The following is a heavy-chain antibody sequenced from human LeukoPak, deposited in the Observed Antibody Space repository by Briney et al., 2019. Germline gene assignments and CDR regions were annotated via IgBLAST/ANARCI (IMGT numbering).Heavy chain of an antibody. CDR1: GFSVSSSY. CDR3: ARGIDY. V-gene: IGHV3-53*01. Sequence: GGSLRLSCAVSGFSVSSSYMTWVRHAPGKGLVWVSITYSDGSTYYAESVKGTFTVSRGYSKNTLYLQMNSLRVEDTALYYCARGIDYWGRGTLVTVSS. J-gene: IGHJ4*02. CDR2: TYSDGST.